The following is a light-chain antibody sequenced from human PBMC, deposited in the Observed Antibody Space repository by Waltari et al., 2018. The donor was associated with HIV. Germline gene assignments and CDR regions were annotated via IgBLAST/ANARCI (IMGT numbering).Light chain of an antibody. Sequence: QSALTQPASVSGSPGQSITISCPGTSSDIGGYDYVSWYQQHPAKAPKLMIYGVSSRPSGVSNRFSGSRSGNTASLTISGLQAEDEADYYCSAYTSSSTLAVFGGGTKLTVL. CDR3: SAYTSSSTLAV. CDR1: SSDIGGYDY. V-gene: IGLV2-14*01. J-gene: IGLJ2*01. CDR2: GVS.